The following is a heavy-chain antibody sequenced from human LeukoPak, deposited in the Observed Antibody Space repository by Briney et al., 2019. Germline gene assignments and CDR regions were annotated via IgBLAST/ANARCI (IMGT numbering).Heavy chain of an antibody. CDR2: IYYSGST. D-gene: IGHD6-25*01. CDR1: GGSISSGGYY. J-gene: IGHJ6*02. V-gene: IGHV4-31*03. CDR3: AREGGTRAYYYYGVDG. Sequence: SETLSLTCTVSGGSISSGGYYWSWIRQHPGKGLEWIGYIYYSGSTYYNPSLKSRVTISVDTSKNQFSLKLNSVTAADTAVYYCAREGGTRAYYYYGVDGWGQGTTVTVSS.